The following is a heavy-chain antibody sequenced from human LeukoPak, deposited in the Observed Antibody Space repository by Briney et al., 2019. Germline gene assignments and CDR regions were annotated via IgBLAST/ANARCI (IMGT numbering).Heavy chain of an antibody. CDR3: ARGARPWDY. V-gene: IGHV3-30-3*01. Sequence: GRSLRLSCAASGFTFSSYAMHWVRQAPGKGLEWVAVISYDGSNKYYADSVKGRFTISRDNSKNTLYLQMNSLRAEDTAVYYCARGARPWDYWGQGTLVTVPS. CDR1: GFTFSSYA. CDR2: ISYDGSNK. J-gene: IGHJ4*02.